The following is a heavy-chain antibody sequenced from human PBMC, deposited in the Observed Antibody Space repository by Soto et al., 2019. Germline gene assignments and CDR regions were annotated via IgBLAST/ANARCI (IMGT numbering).Heavy chain of an antibody. CDR2: IIPIFGTA. Sequence: QVQLVQSGAEVKKPGSSVKVSCKASGGTFSSYAISWVRQAPGQGLEWMGGIIPIFGTANYAQKFQGRVTITADESTVTAYMELSSLRSEDTAVYYCATRGATVTDWGFFDYWGQGTLVTVSS. V-gene: IGHV1-69*01. CDR3: ATRGATVTDWGFFDY. CDR1: GGTFSSYA. J-gene: IGHJ4*02. D-gene: IGHD4-4*01.